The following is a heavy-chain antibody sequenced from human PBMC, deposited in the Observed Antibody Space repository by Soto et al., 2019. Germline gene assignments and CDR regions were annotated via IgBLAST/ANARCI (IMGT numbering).Heavy chain of an antibody. CDR2: IWYDGSNK. CDR1: GFTFSSYG. J-gene: IGHJ6*02. CDR3: AREAYDILTGYSEGYYYGMDV. Sequence: QVQLVESGGGVVQPGRSLRLSCAASGFTFSSYGMHWVRQAPGKGLEWVAVIWYDGSNKYYADSVKGRFTISRDNSKNTLYLQMKSLRAEDTAVYYCAREAYDILTGYSEGYYYGMDVWGQGTTVTVSS. V-gene: IGHV3-33*01. D-gene: IGHD3-9*01.